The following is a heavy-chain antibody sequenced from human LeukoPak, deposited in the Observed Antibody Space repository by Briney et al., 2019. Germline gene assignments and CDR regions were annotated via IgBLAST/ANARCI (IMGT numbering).Heavy chain of an antibody. CDR1: GFTFSSYA. CDR2: ISGSGTST. CDR3: AKSGSSWFGVY. Sequence: GGSLRLSCVASGFTFSSYAMSWVRQAPGEGLEWVSGISGSGTSTFYADSVKGRFTISRDNSKNTLYLQMTSLRAEDTAVYYCAKSGSSWFGVYWGQGTLVTVSS. J-gene: IGHJ4*02. D-gene: IGHD3-10*01. V-gene: IGHV3-23*01.